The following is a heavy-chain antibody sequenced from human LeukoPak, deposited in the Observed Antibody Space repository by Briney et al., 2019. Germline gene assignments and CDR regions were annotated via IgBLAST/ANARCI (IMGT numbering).Heavy chain of an antibody. J-gene: IGHJ4*02. D-gene: IGHD3-22*01. Sequence: ASVKVSCKASGYTFTSYDINWVRQATGQGLEWMGWMNPNSGNTGYAQKFQGRVTMTRNTSISTAYMELSSLRSEDTAVYYCASPGDQTNYYDSSGYDYWGQGTLVTVSS. CDR3: ASPGDQTNYYDSSGYDY. V-gene: IGHV1-8*01. CDR1: GYTFTSYD. CDR2: MNPNSGNT.